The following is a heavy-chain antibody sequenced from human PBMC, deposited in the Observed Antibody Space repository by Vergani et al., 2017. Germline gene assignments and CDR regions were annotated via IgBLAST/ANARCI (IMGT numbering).Heavy chain of an antibody. CDR2: IKQDGSEK. D-gene: IGHD3-3*01. CDR1: GFTFSSYW. V-gene: IGHV3-7*03. CDR3: ARDGQGFWSGYYTGDHFDY. Sequence: EVQLVESGGGLVQPGGSLRLSCAASGFTFSSYWMSWVRQAPGKGLEWVANIKQDGSEKYYVDSVKGRFTISRDNAKNSLYLQMNSLRAEETAVYYCARDGQGFWSGYYTGDHFDYWGQGTLVTVSS. J-gene: IGHJ4*02.